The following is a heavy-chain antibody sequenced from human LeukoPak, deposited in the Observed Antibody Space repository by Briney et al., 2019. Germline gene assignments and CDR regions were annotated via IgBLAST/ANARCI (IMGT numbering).Heavy chain of an antibody. CDR1: GYTFTGYY. CDR3: ARVAYSSSWYSGLNAFDI. V-gene: IGHV1-2*02. CDR2: INPNSGGT. Sequence: ASVKVSCTASGYTFTGYYMHWVRQAPGQGLEWMGWINPNSGGTNYAQKFQGRVTMTRDTSISTAYMELSRLRSDDTAVYYCARVAYSSSWYSGLNAFDIWGQGTMVTVSS. D-gene: IGHD6-13*01. J-gene: IGHJ3*02.